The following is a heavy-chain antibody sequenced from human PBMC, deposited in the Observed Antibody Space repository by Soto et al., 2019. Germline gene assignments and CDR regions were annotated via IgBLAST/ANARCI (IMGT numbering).Heavy chain of an antibody. CDR1: GFAYSTYA. D-gene: IGHD3-22*01. V-gene: IGHV3-23*01. CDR3: AKSRSEADHDSFDI. Sequence: GGSLRLSCAASGFAYSTYAMNWVRQAPGKRLEWVSGISAGGQIKDTADSVRGRVSISRDNSKTTVFLHMSSLRAEDTAIYYCAKSRSEADHDSFDIWGQGTTVTVSS. J-gene: IGHJ3*02. CDR2: ISAGGQIK.